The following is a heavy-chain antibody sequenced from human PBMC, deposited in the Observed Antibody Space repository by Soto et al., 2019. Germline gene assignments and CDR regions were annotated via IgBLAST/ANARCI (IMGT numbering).Heavy chain of an antibody. CDR2: IDNSGST. J-gene: IGHJ4*02. CDR1: GGSISNYF. D-gene: IGHD3-3*01. V-gene: IGHV4-4*07. CDR3: ARGGQDFWSGPFDY. Sequence: QGQLQESGPGLVKPSETLSLTCTVSGGSISNYFCNWIRQPAGKGLEWIGRIDNSGSTNYNPSLKRRITMSAHTSRNQFSMRLTSVTAADTAVYYCARGGQDFWSGPFDYWGQGALVTVSS.